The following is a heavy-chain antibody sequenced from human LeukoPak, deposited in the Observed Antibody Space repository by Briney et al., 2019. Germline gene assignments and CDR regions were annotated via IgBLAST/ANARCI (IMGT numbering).Heavy chain of an antibody. CDR3: ARDRGAALGTVSLDY. V-gene: IGHV3-30-3*01. Sequence: GGSLRLSCAASGFTFSSYAMHWVRQAPGKGLEWVAVISYDGSNKYYADSVKGRFTISRDSAKNSLYLQMNNLRAEDTAVYYCARDRGAALGTVSLDYWGQGTLVTVSS. CDR2: ISYDGSNK. CDR1: GFTFSSYA. J-gene: IGHJ4*02. D-gene: IGHD3-10*01.